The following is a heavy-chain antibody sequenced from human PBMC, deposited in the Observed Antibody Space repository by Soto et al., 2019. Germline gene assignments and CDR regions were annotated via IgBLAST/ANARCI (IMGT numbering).Heavy chain of an antibody. V-gene: IGHV1-69*01. J-gene: IGHJ4*02. D-gene: IGHD3-22*01. CDR2: IIPIFGTA. CDR1: GGTFSSYA. Sequence: QVQLVQSGAEVKKPGSSVKVSCKASGGTFSSYAISWVRQAPGQGLEWMGGIIPIFGTANYAQKFQGRVTITADESTSTAYMELSSLRSEDTAVYYCARDARTDYYDSSGYSPFDYWGQGTLVTVSS. CDR3: ARDARTDYYDSSGYSPFDY.